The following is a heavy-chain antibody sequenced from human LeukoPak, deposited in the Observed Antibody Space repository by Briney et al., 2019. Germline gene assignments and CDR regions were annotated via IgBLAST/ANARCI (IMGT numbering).Heavy chain of an antibody. J-gene: IGHJ5*02. D-gene: IGHD3-3*01. V-gene: IGHV3-30*18. CDR1: GFTFSSYG. CDR2: ISYDGSNK. Sequence: GRSLRLSCAASGFTFSSYGMHWVRQAPGKGLEWVAVISYDGSNKYYADSVKGRFTISRDNSKNTLSLQMNSLRAEDTAVYYCAKDSVGDIWSPWGQGTLVTVSS. CDR3: AKDSVGDIWSP.